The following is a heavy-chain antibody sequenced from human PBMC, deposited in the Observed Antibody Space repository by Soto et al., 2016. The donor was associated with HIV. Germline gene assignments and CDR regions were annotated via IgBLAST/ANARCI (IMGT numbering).Heavy chain of an antibody. CDR1: DYTFTSYG. CDR2: ISGYNGNT. D-gene: IGHD6-19*01. CDR3: ARMGIAVAGTRDAFDI. J-gene: IGHJ3*02. Sequence: QVQLVQSGAEVKKPGASVKVSCKASDYTFTSYGISWVRQAPGQGLEWMGWISGYNGNTNYAQKVQGRVTMTKDTSTSTAYMELRSLRSDDTAVYYCARMGIAVAGTRDAFDIWGQGAMVTVSS. V-gene: IGHV1-18*01.